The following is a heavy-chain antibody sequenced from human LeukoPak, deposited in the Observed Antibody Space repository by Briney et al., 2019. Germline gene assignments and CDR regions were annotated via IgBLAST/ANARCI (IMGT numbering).Heavy chain of an antibody. Sequence: GTSLRLSCAASGFSFGSYGIHWVRQAPGKGLEWVAVISHEGSNRYHADSVKGRFTISRDNSKNMVYPQMNSLRAEDTAVYYCARDKIGGLEDGRAPPRPSYWGQGTLVTVSS. CDR1: GFSFGSYG. V-gene: IGHV3-30*03. CDR3: ARDKIGGLEDGRAPPRPSY. J-gene: IGHJ4*02. CDR2: ISHEGSNR. D-gene: IGHD2-15*01.